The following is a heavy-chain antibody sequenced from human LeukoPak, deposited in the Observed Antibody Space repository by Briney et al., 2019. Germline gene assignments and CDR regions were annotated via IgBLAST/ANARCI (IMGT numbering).Heavy chain of an antibody. V-gene: IGHV1-46*01. D-gene: IGHD6-6*01. CDR1: GYTFTAYY. CDR2: INPSGSST. CDR3: ARGEYSSPRSAFDI. J-gene: IGHJ3*02. Sequence: ASVKVSCKATGYTFTAYYMHWVRQAPGQGLEWMGLINPSGSSTVYAQKFQGRVTMTRDMSTSTVYMDLSSLRSEATAVYYCARGEYSSPRSAFDIWGQGTMVTVSS.